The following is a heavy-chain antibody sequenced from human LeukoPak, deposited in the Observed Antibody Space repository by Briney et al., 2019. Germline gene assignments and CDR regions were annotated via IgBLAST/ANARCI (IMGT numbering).Heavy chain of an antibody. CDR3: ARRQFYYYGMDV. Sequence: GGSLRLSCAASGFTFNTYEMNWVRQAPGKGLEWVSYISSGGSSIYYADSVKGRFTISRDNAKNSLYLQMNSLRAEDTAVYYCARRQFYYYGMDVWGEGTTVTVSS. V-gene: IGHV3-48*03. J-gene: IGHJ6*04. CDR2: ISSGGSSI. D-gene: IGHD5-24*01. CDR1: GFTFNTYE.